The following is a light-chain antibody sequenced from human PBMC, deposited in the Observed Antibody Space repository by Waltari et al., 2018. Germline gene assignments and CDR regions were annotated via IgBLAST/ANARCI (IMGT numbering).Light chain of an antibody. V-gene: IGLV2-23*01. Sequence: QSALTQPASVSGSPGQSITISSTRTSSDVGSYHLVSWYQHTPGKAPKLMIYEGSKRPSGVSNRFSGSKSGNTASLTISGLQAEDEADYYCCSYAGSNTWVFGEGTKLTVL. CDR3: CSYAGSNTWV. J-gene: IGLJ3*02. CDR1: SSDVGSYHL. CDR2: EGS.